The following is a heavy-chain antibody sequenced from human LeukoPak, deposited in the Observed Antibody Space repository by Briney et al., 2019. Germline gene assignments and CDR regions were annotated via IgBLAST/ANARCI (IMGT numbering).Heavy chain of an antibody. Sequence: GGSLRLSCAASGFTFSSYSMNWVRQAPGKGLEWVSSISSSSSYIYYADSVKGRFTISRDNAKNSLYLQMNSLRAEDTAVYYCARGGTRRMYXDXXGQXXXXTV. D-gene: IGHD3-16*01. V-gene: IGHV3-21*01. J-gene: IGHJ4*02. CDR1: GFTFSSYS. CDR2: ISSSSSYI. CDR3: ARGGTRRMYXDX.